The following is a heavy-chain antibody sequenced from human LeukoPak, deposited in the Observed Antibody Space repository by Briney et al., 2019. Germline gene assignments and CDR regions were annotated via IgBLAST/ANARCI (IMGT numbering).Heavy chain of an antibody. CDR1: GYTLISYD. J-gene: IGHJ4*02. CDR2: MNPNSGNT. D-gene: IGHD4-17*01. V-gene: IGHV1-8*01. Sequence: SVKVSCKASGYTLISYDINWVRQASGQGLEWMGWMNPNSGNTGYAQKFQGRVTMTRNTSISTAYMELSSLRSEDTAVYYCARGAQRDYGDDDHYFDYWGQGTLVTVSS. CDR3: ARGAQRDYGDDDHYFDY.